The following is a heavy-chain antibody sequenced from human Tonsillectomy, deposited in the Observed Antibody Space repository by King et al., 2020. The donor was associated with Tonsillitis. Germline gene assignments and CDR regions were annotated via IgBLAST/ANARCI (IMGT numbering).Heavy chain of an antibody. CDR3: ATDGYCPNSACQGGYNYKGLDV. Sequence: VQLVESGAEVKKPGSAVKVSCKASGGTFSNHGISWVRQAPGQGLEWMGRIIPLLGRPNYIQKFQGRVTITADKSKVYMEVSSLSSEDTAMYYCATDGYCPNSACQGGYNYKGLDVWGQGTTVTVSS. CDR1: GGTFSNHG. CDR2: IIPLLGRP. D-gene: IGHD2-8*01. V-gene: IGHV1-69*09. J-gene: IGHJ6*02.